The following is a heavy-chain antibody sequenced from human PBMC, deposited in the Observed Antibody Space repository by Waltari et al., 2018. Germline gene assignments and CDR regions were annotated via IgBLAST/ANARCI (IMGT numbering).Heavy chain of an antibody. CDR2: MNPNSGNT. D-gene: IGHD3-3*01. CDR3: ASTTAFGVVIIGDY. Sequence: QVQLVQSGAEVKKPGSSVKVSCKASGGTFSSYAISWVRQAPGQGLEWMGGMNPNSGNTGYAQKFQGRVTMTRNTSISTAYMELSSLRSEDTAVYYCASTTAFGVVIIGDYWGQGTLVTVSS. V-gene: IGHV1-8*02. J-gene: IGHJ4*02. CDR1: GGTFSSYA.